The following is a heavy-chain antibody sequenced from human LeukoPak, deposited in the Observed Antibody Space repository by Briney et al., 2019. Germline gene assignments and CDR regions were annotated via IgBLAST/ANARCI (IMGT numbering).Heavy chain of an antibody. V-gene: IGHV4-39*01. CDR2: IHYSGSI. D-gene: IGHD2-2*01. J-gene: IGHJ3*02. CDR1: GGSISSSTYY. CDR3: ARSYCSSSCYAVGAFDI. Sequence: SETLSLTCTVSGGSISSSTYYWGGIRQPPGKGLEWTGSIHYSGSIYYNPSLKSRVTISVDMSKNQFSLKLSSVTAADTAVYYCARSYCSSSCYAVGAFDIWGQGTVVTVSS.